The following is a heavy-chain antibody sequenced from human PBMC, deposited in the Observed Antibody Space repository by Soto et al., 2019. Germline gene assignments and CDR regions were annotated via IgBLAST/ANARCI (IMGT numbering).Heavy chain of an antibody. V-gene: IGHV4-61*01. Sequence: SETLSLTCAVYGGFVSSGSYYWSWIRQPPGKGLEWIGEMSHSGGTNFNPSLKSRVTMSVDTSKNQFSLRLTSVTAADTAVYYCARPYNWNFYGPLDYCAQGTLVTVSS. J-gene: IGHJ4*02. CDR1: GGFVSSGSYY. D-gene: IGHD1-7*01. CDR3: ARPYNWNFYGPLDY. CDR2: MSHSGGT.